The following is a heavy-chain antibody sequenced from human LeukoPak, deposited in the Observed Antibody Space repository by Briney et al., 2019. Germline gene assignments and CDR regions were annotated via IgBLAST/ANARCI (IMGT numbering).Heavy chain of an antibody. V-gene: IGHV3-66*01. J-gene: IGHJ3*02. CDR1: GFTVSSSH. CDR3: ATAFSYAFHI. CDR2: LYSGGTT. Sequence: PGRSLRLSCAASGFTVSSSHMTWVRQAPGKGLEWVSILYSGGTTYYADSVQGRVTISRDNSKNMLYLQMNSLRAEDMAVYYCATAFSYAFHIWGQGTMVTVSS.